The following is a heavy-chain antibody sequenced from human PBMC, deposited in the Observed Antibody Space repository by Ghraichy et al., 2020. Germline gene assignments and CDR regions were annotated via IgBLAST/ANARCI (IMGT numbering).Heavy chain of an antibody. J-gene: IGHJ6*02. CDR3: AKDRVGGWSEFGYGMDV. D-gene: IGHD6-19*01. CDR1: GFTFSGYA. Sequence: GGSLRLSCAASGFTFSGYAMSWVRQAPGKGLEWVSTITWNSASTRYADSVKGRFTIARDNSNNTLYLQLNSLRAEDTAVYYCAKDRVGGWSEFGYGMDVWGPGTTVTVSS. V-gene: IGHV3-23*01. CDR2: ITWNSAST.